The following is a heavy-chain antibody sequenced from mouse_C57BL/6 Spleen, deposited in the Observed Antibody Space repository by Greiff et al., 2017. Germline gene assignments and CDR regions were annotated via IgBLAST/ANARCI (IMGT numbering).Heavy chain of an antibody. CDR1: GYTFTEYT. CDR3: ARHEEPELRLRAWFAY. V-gene: IGHV1-62-2*01. Sequence: VKLQESGAELVKPGASVKLSCKASGYTFTEYTIHWVKQRSGQGLEWIGWFYPGSGSIKYNEKFKDKATLTADKSSSTVYMELSRLTSEDSAVYFCARHEEPELRLRAWFAYWGQGTLVTVSA. CDR2: FYPGSGSI. D-gene: IGHD3-2*02. J-gene: IGHJ3*01.